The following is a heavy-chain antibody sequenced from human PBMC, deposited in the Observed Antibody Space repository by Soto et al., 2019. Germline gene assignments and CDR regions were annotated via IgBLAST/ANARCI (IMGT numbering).Heavy chain of an antibody. D-gene: IGHD3-10*01. CDR2: IWYDGSNK. CDR3: ARGPLAELWFGELQN. V-gene: IGHV3-33*01. CDR1: GFTFSSYG. Sequence: PGGSLRLSCAASGFTFSSYGMHWVRQAPGKGLEWVAVIWYDGSNKYYADSVKGRFTISRDNSKNTLYLQMNSLRAEDTAVYYCARGPLAELWFGELQNWGQGTLVTVSS. J-gene: IGHJ4*02.